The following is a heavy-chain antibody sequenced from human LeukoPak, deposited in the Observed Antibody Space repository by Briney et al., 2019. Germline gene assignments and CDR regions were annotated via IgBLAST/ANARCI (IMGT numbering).Heavy chain of an antibody. Sequence: GASVKVSCKASGGTFSSYAISWVRQAPGQGLEWMGRIIPILGIANYAQKFQGRVTITADKSTSTAYMELSSLRSEDTAVYYCARGQEGWSGYMDVWGKGTTVTVSS. D-gene: IGHD2-15*01. CDR1: GGTFSSYA. CDR3: ARGQEGWSGYMDV. J-gene: IGHJ6*03. V-gene: IGHV1-69*04. CDR2: IIPILGIA.